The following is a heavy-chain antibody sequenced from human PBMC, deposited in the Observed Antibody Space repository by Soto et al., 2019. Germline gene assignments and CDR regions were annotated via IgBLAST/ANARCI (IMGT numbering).Heavy chain of an antibody. CDR2: IYYSGST. Sequence: QVQLQESGPGLVKPSQTLSLTCTVSGGSISSGDYYWSWIRQPPGKGLEWIGYIYYSGSTYYNPSHKSRVTISVDTSKNQFSLKLSSVTAADTAVYYCATSGYCSGGSCLGWAFDIWGQGTMVTVSS. J-gene: IGHJ3*02. D-gene: IGHD2-15*01. CDR1: GGSISSGDYY. V-gene: IGHV4-30-4*01. CDR3: ATSGYCSGGSCLGWAFDI.